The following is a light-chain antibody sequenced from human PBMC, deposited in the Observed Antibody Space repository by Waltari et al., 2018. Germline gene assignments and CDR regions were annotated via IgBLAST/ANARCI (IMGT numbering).Light chain of an antibody. J-gene: IGLJ2*01. CDR1: SSTVGGYTL. Sequence: QSALTQPASVPGSPGQSITIPCTATSSTVGGYTLSSWYQQHPAQAPQLIIYDVNKRPSGISHRFSGSKSGNTASLTISSLQADDESDYYCCSYAGDSTLIFGGGTKLTVL. V-gene: IGLV2-23*02. CDR3: CSYAGDSTLI. CDR2: DVN.